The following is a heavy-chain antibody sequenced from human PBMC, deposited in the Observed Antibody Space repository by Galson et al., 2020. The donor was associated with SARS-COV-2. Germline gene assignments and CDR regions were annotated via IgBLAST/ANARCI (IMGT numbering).Heavy chain of an antibody. J-gene: IGHJ4*02. Sequence: GESLKISCLGSGFTFGQYAMSWVRQAPGKGLEWVGFIRSKAYGGTTEYAASVKGRFSISRDDSKATVYLQMDSLETDDTAVYYCCTPGTSLPDYWGQGTLVTVSS. CDR2: IRSKAYGGTT. V-gene: IGHV3-49*02. D-gene: IGHD1-1*01. CDR1: GFTFGQYA. CDR3: CTPGTSLPDY.